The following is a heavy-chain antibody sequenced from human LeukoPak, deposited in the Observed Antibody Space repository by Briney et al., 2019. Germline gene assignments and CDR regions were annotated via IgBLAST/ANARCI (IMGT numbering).Heavy chain of an antibody. V-gene: IGHV3-23*01. Sequence: GGSLRLSCEASGFTFSAYAMTWVRRAPGKGLEWVSSIGSDNKPHYSESVKGRFAISRYNSKNPLFLQLHNLRVEDTALYYCARDLHYYVAMDLWGQGTTVTVSS. D-gene: IGHD3-10*02. CDR2: IGSDNKP. CDR3: ARDLHYYVAMDL. CDR1: GFTFSAYA. J-gene: IGHJ6*02.